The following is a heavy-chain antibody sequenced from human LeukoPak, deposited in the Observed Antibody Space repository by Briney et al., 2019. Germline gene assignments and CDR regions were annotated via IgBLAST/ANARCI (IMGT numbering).Heavy chain of an antibody. D-gene: IGHD4-23*01. Sequence: GGSLRLSCAASGFTFSSYAMHWVRQAPGKGLEWVAVISYDGSNKYYADSVKGRFTISRDNSKNTLYLQMNSLRAEDTAVYYCAKVGGNYYFDYWGQGTLVTVSS. CDR3: AKVGGNYYFDY. CDR1: GFTFSSYA. CDR2: ISYDGSNK. V-gene: IGHV3-30-3*01. J-gene: IGHJ4*02.